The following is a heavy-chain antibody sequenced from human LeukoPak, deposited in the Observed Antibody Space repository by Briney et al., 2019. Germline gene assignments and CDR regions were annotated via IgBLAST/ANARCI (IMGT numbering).Heavy chain of an antibody. J-gene: IGHJ6*03. CDR2: IYHSGSA. V-gene: IGHV4-38-2*02. D-gene: IGHD5-12*01. CDR1: RYSISSGYY. Sequence: SETLSLTCSVSRYSISSGYYCAWIQQPPGKGLEWIGSIYHSGSAYYNASLKGRVTISVDTSKNQFSLELPSVTAADTAVYYCARVGGYGYHYYYMDVWGKGATVTVSS. CDR3: ARVGGYGYHYYYMDV.